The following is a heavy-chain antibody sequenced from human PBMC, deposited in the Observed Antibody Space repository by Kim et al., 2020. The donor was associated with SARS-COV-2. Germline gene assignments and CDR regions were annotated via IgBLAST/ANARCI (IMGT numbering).Heavy chain of an antibody. CDR3: AKGSYYYDSSGYYEDY. CDR2: ISYDGSNQ. J-gene: IGHJ4*01. CDR1: GFTFSNYA. D-gene: IGHD3-22*01. Sequence: GGSLRLSCAASGFTFSNYAMEWVRQAPGEGLEWVAAISYDGSNQYYADSVKGRFTISRDKSKNTVYLQMNSLRTEDTAIYYCAKGSYYYDSSGYYEDYLG. V-gene: IGHV3-30*18.